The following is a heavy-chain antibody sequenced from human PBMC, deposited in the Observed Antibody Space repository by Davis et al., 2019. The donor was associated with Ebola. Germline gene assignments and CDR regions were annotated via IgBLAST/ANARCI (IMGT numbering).Heavy chain of an antibody. D-gene: IGHD4-23*01. CDR3: VRNLTQASCFDY. Sequence: LRPSCSVSGGSISSGNYHWSWIRQPAGQRLEWIGHIYTSGSTNDNPSLRRRVTISVDKSKNEFSLRLNDVTAADTAVYYCVRNLTQASCFDYWGQGALVTVSS. CDR1: GGSISSGNYH. CDR2: IYTSGST. J-gene: IGHJ4*02. V-gene: IGHV4-61*09.